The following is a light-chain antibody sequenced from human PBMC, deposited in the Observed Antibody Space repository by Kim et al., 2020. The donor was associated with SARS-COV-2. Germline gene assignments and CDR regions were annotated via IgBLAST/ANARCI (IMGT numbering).Light chain of an antibody. V-gene: IGLV10-54*01. CDR3: SAWDSSLSSWV. Sequence: RQTATLTCTGTSNNVGHQGAAWLQQHRGRPPKRLSYGDTNRPSGISERLSASRSGSTASLTITGLQPEDEADYYCSAWDSSLSSWVFGGGTQLSVL. CDR1: SNNVGHQG. CDR2: GDT. J-gene: IGLJ3*02.